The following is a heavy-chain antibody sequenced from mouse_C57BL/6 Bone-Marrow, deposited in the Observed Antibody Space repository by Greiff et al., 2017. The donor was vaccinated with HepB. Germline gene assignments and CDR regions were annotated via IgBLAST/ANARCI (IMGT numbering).Heavy chain of an antibody. D-gene: IGHD1-1*01. Sequence: EVHLVESGGDLVKPGGSLKLSCAASGFTFSSYGLSWVRQTPDKRLEWVATISSGGSYTYYPDSVKGRFTISRDNAKNTLYLQMSSVKSEDTAMYDCAGITTVASYDCWGQGTTLKVSS. V-gene: IGHV5-6*01. CDR1: GFTFSSYG. CDR2: ISSGGSYT. J-gene: IGHJ2*01. CDR3: AGITTVASYDC.